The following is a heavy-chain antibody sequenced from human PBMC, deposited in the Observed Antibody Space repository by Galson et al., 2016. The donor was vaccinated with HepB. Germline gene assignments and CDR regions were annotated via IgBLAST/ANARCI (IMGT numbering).Heavy chain of an antibody. Sequence: SVKVSCKASGYTFTSYDIHWVRQATGQGLEWMGWMNPNSGNTGYAQKFQGRVTLTRSTSKSTVYMELSSLRSEDMAMYYCAGVEYASSTGANRFDYWGQGTLVTGSS. CDR1: GYTFTSYD. CDR3: AGVEYASSTGANRFDY. D-gene: IGHD6-6*01. V-gene: IGHV1-8*02. J-gene: IGHJ4*02. CDR2: MNPNSGNT.